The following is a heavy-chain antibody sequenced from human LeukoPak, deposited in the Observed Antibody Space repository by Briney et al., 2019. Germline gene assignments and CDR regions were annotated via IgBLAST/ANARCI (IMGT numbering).Heavy chain of an antibody. Sequence: GGSLRLSCAASGFTFSSYWMHWVRQAPGKGLVWVSRINSDGSSTSYADPVKGRFTISRDNAKNTLYLQMNSLRAEDTAVYYCARPHYYYYYYMDVWGKGTTVTVSS. V-gene: IGHV3-74*01. J-gene: IGHJ6*03. CDR1: GFTFSSYW. CDR3: ARPHYYYYYYMDV. CDR2: INSDGSST.